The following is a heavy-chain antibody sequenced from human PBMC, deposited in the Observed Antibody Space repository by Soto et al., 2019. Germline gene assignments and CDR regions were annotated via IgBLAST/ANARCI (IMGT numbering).Heavy chain of an antibody. V-gene: IGHV3-30*18. J-gene: IGHJ4*02. CDR2: ISYDGSNK. CDR1: GFTFSNYG. CDR3: ANPSHYGEDY. Sequence: HPGGSLRLSCAASGFTFSNYGMYWVRQAPGQGLEWVAVISYDGSNKYYADSVQGRFTISRDNSKNTLCLQMNSLRAEDTAVYYCANPSHYGEDYWGQGTLVTVSS. D-gene: IGHD4-17*01.